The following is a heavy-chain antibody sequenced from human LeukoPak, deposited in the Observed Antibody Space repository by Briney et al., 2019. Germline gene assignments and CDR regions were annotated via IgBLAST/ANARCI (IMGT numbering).Heavy chain of an antibody. V-gene: IGHV1-8*01. CDR1: GYTFTSYD. J-gene: IGHJ4*02. CDR2: MNPNSGNT. Sequence: GASVKVSCKASGYTFTSYDINWVRQATGQGLEWMGWMNPNSGNTGYEQKFQGRVTMTRNTSISTAYMELSSLRSEDTAVYYCATFSGYSSSWYVDYWGQGTLVTVSS. D-gene: IGHD6-13*01. CDR3: ATFSGYSSSWYVDY.